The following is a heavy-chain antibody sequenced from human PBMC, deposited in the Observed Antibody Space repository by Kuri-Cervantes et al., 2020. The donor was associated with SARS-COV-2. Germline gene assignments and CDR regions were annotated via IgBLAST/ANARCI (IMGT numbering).Heavy chain of an antibody. V-gene: IGHV4-34*01. CDR3: AYTTVTGYFQH. Sequence: GSLRLSCAVYGGSFSGYYWSWIRQPPGKGLEWIGEINHSGSTNYNPSLKSRVTISVDTSKNQFSLKLSSVTAADTAVYYCAYTTVTGYFQHWGQGTLVTVSS. J-gene: IGHJ1*01. D-gene: IGHD4-17*01. CDR2: INHSGST. CDR1: GGSFSGYY.